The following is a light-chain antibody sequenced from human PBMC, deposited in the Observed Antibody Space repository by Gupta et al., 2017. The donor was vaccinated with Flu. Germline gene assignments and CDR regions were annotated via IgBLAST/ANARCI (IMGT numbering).Light chain of an antibody. CDR2: DAS. J-gene: IGKJ1*01. CDR3: QQRSNWPLVT. Sequence: EIVLTQSPATLSLSTGERATLSCRASQSVSSYLAWYQQKPGQAPRLLIYDASNRATGIPARFSGSGYGKDVALTISSREQEEFAGYYCQQRSNWPLVTFGQGTKVEIK. CDR1: QSVSSY. V-gene: IGKV3-11*01.